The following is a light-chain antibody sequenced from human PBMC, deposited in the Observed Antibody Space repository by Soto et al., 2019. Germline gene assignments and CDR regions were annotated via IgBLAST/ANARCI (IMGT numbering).Light chain of an antibody. CDR2: DAS. Sequence: EIVLTQSPATLSLSPGERANLCCRSSQFIDRYLAWYRQIPGQAPRLLIYDASNRATGIPDRFSGGGSGTDFTLTISSLEPEDFAVYYCQQRSNLPPTFGQGTRLE. J-gene: IGKJ5*01. CDR1: QFIDRY. CDR3: QQRSNLPPT. V-gene: IGKV3-11*01.